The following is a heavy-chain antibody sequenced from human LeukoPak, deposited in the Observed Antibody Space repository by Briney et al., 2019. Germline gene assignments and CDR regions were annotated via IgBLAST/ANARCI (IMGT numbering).Heavy chain of an antibody. Sequence: PSETLCLTCTVSGGSISSSSYYWGWIRQPRGKGLGWLGCIYYSGSTYYNPSLKSRVTISVDTSKNQFSLKLSSVTAADTAVYYYARQPLTGYSSSWYEDYYYMDVWGKGTTVTVSS. CDR2: IYYSGST. CDR3: ARQPLTGYSSSWYEDYYYMDV. CDR1: GGSISSSSYY. V-gene: IGHV4-39*01. D-gene: IGHD6-13*01. J-gene: IGHJ6*03.